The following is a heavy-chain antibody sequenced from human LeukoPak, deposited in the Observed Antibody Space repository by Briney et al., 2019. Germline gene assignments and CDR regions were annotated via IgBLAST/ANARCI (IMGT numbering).Heavy chain of an antibody. D-gene: IGHD3-3*01. CDR1: GFTFSDYY. V-gene: IGHV3-11*04. Sequence: PGGSLRLSCAASGFTFSDYYMTWIRQAPGKGLEWLSYISSNGITIYYADSVKGRFTISRDNAKNSLYLQMNSLRAEDTAVYYCARSYYDFWNNWFDPWGQGTLVTVSS. J-gene: IGHJ5*02. CDR3: ARSYYDFWNNWFDP. CDR2: ISSNGITI.